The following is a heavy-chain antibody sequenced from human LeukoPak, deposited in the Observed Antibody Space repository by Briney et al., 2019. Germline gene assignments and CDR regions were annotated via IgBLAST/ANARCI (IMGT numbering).Heavy chain of an antibody. Sequence: GGSLRLSCAASGFTFSSYRMNWVRRAPGKGLEWVSSISSSSSYIYYADSVKGRFTISRDNAKNSLYLQMNSLRAEDTAVYYCTREGSGVAGHFDYWGQGTLVTVSS. J-gene: IGHJ4*02. V-gene: IGHV3-21*01. CDR1: GFTFSSYR. CDR3: TREGSGVAGHFDY. D-gene: IGHD6-19*01. CDR2: ISSSSSYI.